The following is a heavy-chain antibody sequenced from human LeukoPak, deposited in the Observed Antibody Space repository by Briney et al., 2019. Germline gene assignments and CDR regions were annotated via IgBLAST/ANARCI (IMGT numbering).Heavy chain of an antibody. CDR1: GYSLTNNW. CDR3: ARQAMGQQQYNY. CDR2: IYPGDSDT. J-gene: IGHJ4*02. D-gene: IGHD6-13*01. Sequence: GESLKISCKVSGYSLTNNWIGWVRQVPGKGLKWMGLIYPGDSDTRYSPSFQGQVTISADKSISTAYLQWSSLKASDTAMYYCARQAMGQQQYNYWGQGTLVTVSS. V-gene: IGHV5-51*01.